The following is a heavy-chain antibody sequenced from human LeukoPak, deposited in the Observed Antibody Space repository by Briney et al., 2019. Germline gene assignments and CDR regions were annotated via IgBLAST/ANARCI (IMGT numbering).Heavy chain of an antibody. V-gene: IGHV4-4*02. CDR2: ISLTGLT. Sequence: PSETLSLTCGVSGGSITNTNCWSWVRQPPGQGLEWIGEISLTGLTHYNPSLESRVTVSLDKSKNQLSINLTSVTAADTAVYYCSRENGAFSPFGYWGEGTLVTVLS. D-gene: IGHD2-8*01. J-gene: IGHJ4*02. CDR1: GGSITNTNC. CDR3: SRENGAFSPFGY.